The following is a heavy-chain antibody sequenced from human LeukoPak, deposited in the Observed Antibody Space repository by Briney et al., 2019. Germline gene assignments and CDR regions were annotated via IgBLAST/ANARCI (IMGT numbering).Heavy chain of an antibody. CDR3: AKAPVTTCRGAYCYPFDY. CDR2: ISDSGNT. D-gene: IGHD2-21*01. V-gene: IGHV3-23*01. CDR1: GFIFSSYG. J-gene: IGHJ4*02. Sequence: GGSLRLSCVAPGFIFSSYGMHWVRQAPGKGLEWVSAISDSGNTYHADSVKGRFTISRDSSKNTLFLQMNRLRPEDAAVYYCAKAPVTTCRGAYCYPFDYWGQGTLVTVSS.